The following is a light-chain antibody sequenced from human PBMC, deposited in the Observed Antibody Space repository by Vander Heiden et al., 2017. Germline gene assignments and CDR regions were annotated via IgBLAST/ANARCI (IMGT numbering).Light chain of an antibody. CDR3: QQYCSSSYT. V-gene: IGKV3-20*01. Sequence: EIVLTQSPGTLSLSPGERATLSCRASQSVSSSYLAWYQQKPGQAPRLLIYGASSRATGIPDRFSGSGSGTDFTLTISRLEPEDFAVYYCQQYCSSSYTFGQGTKVXIK. J-gene: IGKJ2*01. CDR2: GAS. CDR1: QSVSSSY.